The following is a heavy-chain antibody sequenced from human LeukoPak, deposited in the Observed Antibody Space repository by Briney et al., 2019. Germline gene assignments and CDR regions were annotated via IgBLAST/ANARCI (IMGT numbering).Heavy chain of an antibody. V-gene: IGHV3-23*01. CDR1: GFTFSTSA. CDR2: ISQSGDGT. D-gene: IGHD4-23*01. J-gene: IGHJ4*02. CDR3: ANYGSNSEPNDY. Sequence: GGSLRLSCAASGFTFSTSAMNRVRQAPGKGLEWVSAISQSGDGTYYADSVKGRFTISRDNSKRTLYLQMNSLRADDTAVYYCANYGSNSEPNDYWGRGTLVTVSS.